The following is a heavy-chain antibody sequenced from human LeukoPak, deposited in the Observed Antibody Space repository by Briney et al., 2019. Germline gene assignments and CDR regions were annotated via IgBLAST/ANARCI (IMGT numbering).Heavy chain of an antibody. D-gene: IGHD3-16*01. Sequence: PGGSLRLSCAASGFTFSNAWMSWVRQAPGKGLEWVGRIKSKTDGGTADYAAPVKGRFTISRDDSKTTLHLQMNSLKTEDTAVYYCSTDKAFGWPPFDYWGQGTLVTVSS. CDR1: GFTFSNAW. CDR2: IKSKTDGGTA. V-gene: IGHV3-15*01. CDR3: STDKAFGWPPFDY. J-gene: IGHJ4*02.